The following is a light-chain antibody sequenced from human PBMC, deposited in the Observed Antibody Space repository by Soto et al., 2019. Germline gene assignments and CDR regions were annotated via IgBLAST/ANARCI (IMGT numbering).Light chain of an antibody. CDR1: QSIRGY. Sequence: DIQMTQSPSSLSASVGDRVTVPCRASQSIRGYLNWYQQKPGEAPKLLIYAASSLHSGVPSRFSGSGSGTDFTLTISSLHPEDFATYSCQQTYRTPLTFGGGTKVDI. V-gene: IGKV1-39*01. J-gene: IGKJ4*01. CDR3: QQTYRTPLT. CDR2: AAS.